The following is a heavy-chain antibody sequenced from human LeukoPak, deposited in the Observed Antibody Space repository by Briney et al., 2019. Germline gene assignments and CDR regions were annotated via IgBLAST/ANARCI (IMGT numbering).Heavy chain of an antibody. CDR2: ISSSSSYI. Sequence: GGSLRLSCAASGFTFSSYSMNWVRQAPGKGLEWVSSISSSSSYIYYADSVKGRFTISRDNAKNSLYLQMSSLRAEDTAVYYCARQGEGGSYGSGNPLDYWGQGTLVTVSS. CDR1: GFTFSSYS. D-gene: IGHD3-10*01. CDR3: ARQGEGGSYGSGNPLDY. V-gene: IGHV3-21*01. J-gene: IGHJ4*02.